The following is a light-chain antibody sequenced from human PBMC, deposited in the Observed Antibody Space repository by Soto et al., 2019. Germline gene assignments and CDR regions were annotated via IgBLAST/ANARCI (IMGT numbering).Light chain of an antibody. Sequence: EVVLTQSPGTLSLSPGERATLSCRASQSVSSSYLAWYQQKPGQAPRLLIYGASSRATGIPDRFSGSGSGTDFTLTISRLEPEDFAVYYCQQYAYSPRTFGGGTKVEIK. CDR3: QQYAYSPRT. CDR2: GAS. J-gene: IGKJ4*01. V-gene: IGKV3-20*01. CDR1: QSVSSSY.